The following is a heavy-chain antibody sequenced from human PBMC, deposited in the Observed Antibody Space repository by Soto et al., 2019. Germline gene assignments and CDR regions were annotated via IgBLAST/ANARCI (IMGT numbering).Heavy chain of an antibody. V-gene: IGHV3-9*01. J-gene: IGHJ3*02. D-gene: IGHD6-19*01. CDR3: AKDPSPAVDGPDFDI. CDR1: GFTFDDYA. CDR2: ISWNSGSI. Sequence: EVQLVESGGGLVQPGRSLRLSCAASGFTFDDYAMHWVRQAPGKGLEWVSGISWNSGSIGYADSVKGRFTISRDNAKNSLYLQMNSLRAEDTALYYCAKDPSPAVDGPDFDIWGQGTMVTVSS.